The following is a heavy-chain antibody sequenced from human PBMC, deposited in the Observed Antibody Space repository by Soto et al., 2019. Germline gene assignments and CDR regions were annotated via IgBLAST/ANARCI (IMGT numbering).Heavy chain of an antibody. V-gene: IGHV1-24*01. CDR3: ATDRIHRRLRYFDWLSPQGAFDI. D-gene: IGHD3-9*01. Sequence: ASVKVSCTVSGYTLTELSMHWVRQAPGKGLEWMGGFDPEDGETIYAQKFQGRVTMTEDTSTDTAYMELSSLRSEDTAVYYCATDRIHRRLRYFDWLSPQGAFDIWGQGTMVTVSS. J-gene: IGHJ3*02. CDR2: FDPEDGET. CDR1: GYTLTELS.